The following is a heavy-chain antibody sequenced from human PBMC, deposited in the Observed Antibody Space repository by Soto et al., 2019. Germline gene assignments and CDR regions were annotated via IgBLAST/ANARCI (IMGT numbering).Heavy chain of an antibody. CDR2: IRKKVNSYTT. J-gene: IGHJ4*02. Sequence: GGSLRLSCAASGFTFSDHYMDWVRQAPGKGLEWVGRIRKKVNSYTTEYAASVKGRFTISRDDSKNTLYLQMNSLKTEDTAVYYCTTEYDFWSGYRKYFDYWGQGTLVTVSS. V-gene: IGHV3-72*01. CDR1: GFTFSDHY. D-gene: IGHD3-3*01. CDR3: TTEYDFWSGYRKYFDY.